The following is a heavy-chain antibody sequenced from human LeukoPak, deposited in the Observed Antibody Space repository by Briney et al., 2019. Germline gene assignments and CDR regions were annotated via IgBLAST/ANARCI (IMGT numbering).Heavy chain of an antibody. D-gene: IGHD2-21*02. CDR1: GYTFTGYY. CDR2: INPNSGGT. CDR3: ARDGGAYCGGDCYPAYYYYYGMDV. V-gene: IGHV1-2*02. J-gene: IGHJ6*02. Sequence: GASVKVSCTASGYTFTGYYMHWVRQAPGQGLEWMGWINPNSGGTNYAQKFQGRVTMTRDTSISTAYMELSRLRSDDTAVYYCARDGGAYCGGDCYPAYYYYYGMDVWGQGTTVTVSS.